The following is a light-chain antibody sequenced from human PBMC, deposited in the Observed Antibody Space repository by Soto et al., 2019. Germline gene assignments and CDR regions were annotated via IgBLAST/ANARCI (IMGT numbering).Light chain of an antibody. V-gene: IGKV3-20*01. CDR3: QQYDSSPMT. Sequence: EIVLTQSPGTLSLSPGERATLSCRASQSVSSSYLAWYQQKPGQAARLLIYGASSRATGIPDRFSGSGSGTDFTLTISRLEPEDFAVYYCQQYDSSPMTFGQGTKVEIK. J-gene: IGKJ1*01. CDR2: GAS. CDR1: QSVSSSY.